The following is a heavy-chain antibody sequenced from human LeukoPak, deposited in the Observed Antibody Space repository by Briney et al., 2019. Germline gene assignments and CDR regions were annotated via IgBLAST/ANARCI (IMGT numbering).Heavy chain of an antibody. V-gene: IGHV4-39*07. Sequence: SETLSLTCTVSGGSISSSSYYWGWIRQPPGKGLEWIGYIYHSGSTYYNPSLKSRVTISVGRSKNQFSLKLSSVTAADTAVYYCARDSRRGNRAFDIWGQGTMVTVSS. J-gene: IGHJ3*02. CDR3: ARDSRRGNRAFDI. CDR1: GGSISSSSYY. D-gene: IGHD2/OR15-2a*01. CDR2: IYHSGST.